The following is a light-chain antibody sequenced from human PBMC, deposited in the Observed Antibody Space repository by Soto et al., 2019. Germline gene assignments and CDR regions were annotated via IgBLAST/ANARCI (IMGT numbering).Light chain of an antibody. CDR1: SSNIWAGYD. CDR3: QSYDSSLSAWV. V-gene: IGLV1-40*01. CDR2: GNN. J-gene: IGLJ3*02. Sequence: QSVLTQPPSVSGAPGQRVTISCTGSSSNIWAGYDVHWYQQVPGTAPKLLIYGNNNRPSGVPDRFSGSKSGTSASLAITGLQAEDEADYYCQSYDSSLSAWVFGGGTKLTVL.